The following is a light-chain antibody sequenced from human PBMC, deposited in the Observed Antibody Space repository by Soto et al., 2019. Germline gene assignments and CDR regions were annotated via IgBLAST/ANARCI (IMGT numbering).Light chain of an antibody. Sequence: QSVLTQPASVSGSPGQSITISCTGTSSDVGSYNLVSWYQQHPGKAPKLMIYEVSKRPSGVSNRFSGSKSGNTASLTISGLQAEDEADDYCCSYAGSSTSLYVFGTGTKLTVL. J-gene: IGLJ1*01. CDR3: CSYAGSSTSLYV. CDR2: EVS. V-gene: IGLV2-23*02. CDR1: SSDVGSYNL.